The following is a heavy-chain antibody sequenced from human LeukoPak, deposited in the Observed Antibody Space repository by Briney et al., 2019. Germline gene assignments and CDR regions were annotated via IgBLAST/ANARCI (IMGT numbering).Heavy chain of an antibody. Sequence: GGSLRLSCAASGFTFSSYAMHWVRQAPGKGLEWVAVISFDGSNKYYADSVKGRFTISRDNSKNTLYLQMNSLRAEDTAVYYCARGRLRDYWGQGTLVTVSS. CDR1: GFTFSSYA. V-gene: IGHV3-30-3*01. CDR3: ARGRLRDY. J-gene: IGHJ4*02. D-gene: IGHD4-17*01. CDR2: ISFDGSNK.